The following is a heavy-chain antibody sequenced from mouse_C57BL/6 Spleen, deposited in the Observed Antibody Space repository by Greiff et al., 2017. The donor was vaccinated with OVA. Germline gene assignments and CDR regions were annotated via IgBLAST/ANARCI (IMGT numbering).Heavy chain of an antibody. J-gene: IGHJ2*01. CDR1: GFTFSNYW. CDR2: IRLKSDNYAT. Sequence: EVMLVESGGGLVQPGGSMKLSCVASGFTFSNYWMNWVRQSPEKGLEWVAQIRLKSDNYATHYAESVKGRFTISRDDSRSSVYLQVNNLRAEDTGIYYCTGVPDDWGKGTTLTVSS. V-gene: IGHV6-3*01. CDR3: TGVPDD.